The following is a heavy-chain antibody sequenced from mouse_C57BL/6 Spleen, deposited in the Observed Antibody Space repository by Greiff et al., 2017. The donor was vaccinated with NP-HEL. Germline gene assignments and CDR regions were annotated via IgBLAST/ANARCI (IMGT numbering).Heavy chain of an antibody. CDR3: ARHEEGLLDYAMYY. V-gene: IGHV1-62-2*01. Sequence: QVQLKESGAELVKPGASVKLSCKASGYTFTEYTIHWVKQRPGQGLEWIGWIYPGSGSIKYNEKFKDKATLTADKSSSTFYMELSRLTSEDSAVYFYARHEEGLLDYAMYYWGQGTSVTVSS. CDR1: GYTFTEYT. CDR2: IYPGSGSI. D-gene: IGHD2-1*01. J-gene: IGHJ4*01.